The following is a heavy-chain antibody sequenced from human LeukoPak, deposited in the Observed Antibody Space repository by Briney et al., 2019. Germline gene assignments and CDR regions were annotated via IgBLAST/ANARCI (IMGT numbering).Heavy chain of an antibody. Sequence: SETLSLTCTVSGGSISSYYWSWIRQPPGKGLEWIGRIYTTGSTNYNPSLKSRVTISVDTSKNQFSLKLSSVTAADTAVYYCARDGSRWFGESLGTDWGQGTLVTVSS. J-gene: IGHJ4*02. CDR2: IYTTGST. V-gene: IGHV4-4*07. CDR1: GGSISSYY. CDR3: ARDGSRWFGESLGTD. D-gene: IGHD3-10*01.